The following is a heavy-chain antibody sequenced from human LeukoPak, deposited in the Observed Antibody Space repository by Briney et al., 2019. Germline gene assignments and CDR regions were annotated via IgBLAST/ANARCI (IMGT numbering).Heavy chain of an antibody. J-gene: IGHJ3*02. CDR3: ARLPYYYDSSGYYYHHAFDI. Sequence: SPTLSLTFAISGDSVSSNSAAWNWIRQSPSRGLEWLGRTYYRSKYYNDYALSVKSRITINPDTSKNQFSLQLNSVTPEDTAVYYCARLPYYYDSSGYYYHHAFDIWGQGTMVTVSS. CDR2: TYYRSKYYN. CDR1: GDSVSSNSAA. V-gene: IGHV6-1*01. D-gene: IGHD3-22*01.